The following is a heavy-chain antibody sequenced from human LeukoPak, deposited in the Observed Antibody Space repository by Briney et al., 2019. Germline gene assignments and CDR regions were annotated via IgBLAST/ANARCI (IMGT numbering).Heavy chain of an antibody. J-gene: IGHJ3*02. CDR2: IYYSGST. D-gene: IGHD1-26*01. CDR1: DGSISSGGYY. V-gene: IGHV4-61*08. Sequence: SQTLSLTCTVSDGSISSGGYYWSWIRQPPGKGLEWLGYIYYSGSTNYNPSLKSRVTISIDTSKNQFSLKLSSVTAADTAVYYCARHQWVPAFDIWGQGTMVTVSS. CDR3: ARHQWVPAFDI.